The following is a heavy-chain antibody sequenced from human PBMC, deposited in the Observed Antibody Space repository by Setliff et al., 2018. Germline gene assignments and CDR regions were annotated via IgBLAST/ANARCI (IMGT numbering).Heavy chain of an antibody. CDR1: GFTFSSYS. CDR3: ARDRGSGSYFLRYFDY. CDR2: ISSSSSTI. V-gene: IGHV3-48*01. Sequence: GGSLRLSGSASGFTFSSYSMIWVPQAPGKGLEWVSYISSSSSTIYYADSVRGRFTVSRDNAKNSLYLQMNSLRAEDTAVFYCARDRGSGSYFLRYFDYWGQGTLVTVSS. D-gene: IGHD1-26*01. J-gene: IGHJ4*02.